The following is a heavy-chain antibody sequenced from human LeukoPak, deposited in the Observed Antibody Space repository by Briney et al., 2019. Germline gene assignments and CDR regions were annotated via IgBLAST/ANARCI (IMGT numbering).Heavy chain of an antibody. CDR2: ISYDGSNK. D-gene: IGHD3-3*01. V-gene: IGHV3-30*01. CDR3: ARGMEWLVRAYMDV. J-gene: IGHJ6*03. CDR1: GFTFSSYA. Sequence: GRSLRLSCAASGFTFSSYAMHWVRQAPGKGLEWVAVISYDGSNKYYADSVKGRFTISRDNSKNTLYLQMNSLRAGDTAVYYCARGMEWLVRAYMDVWGKGTTVTVSS.